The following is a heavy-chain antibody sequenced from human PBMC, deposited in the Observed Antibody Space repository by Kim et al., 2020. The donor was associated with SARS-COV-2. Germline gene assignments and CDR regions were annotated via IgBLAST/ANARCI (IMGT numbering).Heavy chain of an antibody. J-gene: IGHJ4*02. CDR3: ARSAGPYDYYFDY. V-gene: IGHV5-51*01. D-gene: IGHD3-16*01. Sequence: YSPSFQCQFTISADKSTTPASLQWSSLKSSDTGIYYCARSAGPYDYYFDYWGQGTLVTVSS.